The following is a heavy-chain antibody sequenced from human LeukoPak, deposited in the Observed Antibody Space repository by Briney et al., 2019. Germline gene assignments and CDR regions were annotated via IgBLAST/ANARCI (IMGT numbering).Heavy chain of an antibody. CDR1: GFTFSSYS. Sequence: GGSLRLSCAASGFTFSSYSMNWVRQAPGKGLEWVSSISSSSSYIYYADSVKGRFTISRDNAKNSLYLQMNSLRAEDTAVYYCARDFVSVVVPAAVDALDIWGQGTVVTVSS. V-gene: IGHV3-21*01. CDR3: ARDFVSVVVPAAVDALDI. D-gene: IGHD2-2*01. CDR2: ISSSSSYI. J-gene: IGHJ3*02.